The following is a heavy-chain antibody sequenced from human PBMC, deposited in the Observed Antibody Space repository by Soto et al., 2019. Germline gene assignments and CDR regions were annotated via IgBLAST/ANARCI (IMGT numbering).Heavy chain of an antibody. J-gene: IGHJ6*02. CDR1: GFTFSSYG. CDR2: IWYDGSNK. Sequence: PGGSLRLSCAASGFTFSSYGMHWVRQAPGKGLEWVAVIWYDGSNKYYADSVKGRFTISRDNSKNTLYLQMNSLRAEDTAVYYCAREPFAYYYAYGMDLGGQETPGPLPS. CDR3: AREPFAYYYAYGMDL. V-gene: IGHV3-33*01.